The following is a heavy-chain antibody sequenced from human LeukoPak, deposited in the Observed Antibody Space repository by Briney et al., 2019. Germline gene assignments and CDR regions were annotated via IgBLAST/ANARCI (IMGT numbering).Heavy chain of an antibody. Sequence: GGSLRLSCAASGFTFSNYGMHWVRQAPGKGLEWVSVISYDGSNKYYADSVKGRFAISRDNSKNTLYLQMNSLRAEDTAVYYCARRAGAYSHPYDYWGQGTLVTVSS. D-gene: IGHD4/OR15-4a*01. CDR1: GFTFSNYG. CDR2: ISYDGSNK. V-gene: IGHV3-30*03. J-gene: IGHJ4*02. CDR3: ARRAGAYSHPYDY.